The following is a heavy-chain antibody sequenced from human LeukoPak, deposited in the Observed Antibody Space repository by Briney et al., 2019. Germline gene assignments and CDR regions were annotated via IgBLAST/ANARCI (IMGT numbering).Heavy chain of an antibody. J-gene: IGHJ4*02. CDR3: ARAEKQWLVQGYYFDY. D-gene: IGHD6-19*01. Sequence: KSLETLSLTCTVSGGSISSYYWSWIRQPAGKGLEWIGRIYTSGSTNYNPSLKSRVTMSVDTSKNQFSLKLSSVTAADTAVYYCARAEKQWLVQGYYFDYWGQRTLVTVSS. CDR2: IYTSGST. V-gene: IGHV4-4*07. CDR1: GGSISSYY.